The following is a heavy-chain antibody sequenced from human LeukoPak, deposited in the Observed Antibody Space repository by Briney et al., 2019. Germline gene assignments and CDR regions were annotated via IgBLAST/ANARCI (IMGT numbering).Heavy chain of an antibody. Sequence: SETLSLTCTVSGVSISSSSYYWGWIRQPPGKGLEWIGSIYYSGSTYYNPSLKSRVTISVDTSKNQFSLKLSSVTAADTAVYYCALIRYCSGGSCSGAFDIWGQGTMVTVSS. CDR3: ALIRYCSGGSCSGAFDI. D-gene: IGHD2-15*01. V-gene: IGHV4-39*01. CDR1: GVSISSSSYY. CDR2: IYYSGST. J-gene: IGHJ3*02.